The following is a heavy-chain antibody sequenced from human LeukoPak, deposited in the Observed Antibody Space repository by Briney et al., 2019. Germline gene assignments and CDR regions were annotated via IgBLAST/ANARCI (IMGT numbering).Heavy chain of an antibody. Sequence: PGGSLKLSCAASGFTFSDSNMHWVRQASGKGLEWVGRIRSRANNYATAYGASVTGRFTISRDDSKNTAYLQMNSLKTEDTAVFYCTRTPDFWSGYSDWGQGTLSPSPQ. V-gene: IGHV3-73*01. CDR1: GFTFSDSN. D-gene: IGHD3-3*01. CDR3: TRTPDFWSGYSD. CDR2: IRSRANNYAT. J-gene: IGHJ4*02.